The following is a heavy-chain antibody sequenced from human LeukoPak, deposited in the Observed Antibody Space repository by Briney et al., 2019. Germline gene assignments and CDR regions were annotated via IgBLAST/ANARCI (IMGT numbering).Heavy chain of an antibody. CDR1: GGSISSGSYY. CDR3: ARRLSPLERRGYYYYYYMDV. J-gene: IGHJ6*03. D-gene: IGHD1-1*01. Sequence: SQTLSLTCTVSGGSISSGSYYWSWIRQPAGKGLEWIGRIYTSGSTNYNPSLKSRVTISVDTSKNQFSLKLSSVTAADTAVYYCARRLSPLERRGYYYYYYMDVWGKGTTVTVSS. CDR2: IYTSGST. V-gene: IGHV4-61*02.